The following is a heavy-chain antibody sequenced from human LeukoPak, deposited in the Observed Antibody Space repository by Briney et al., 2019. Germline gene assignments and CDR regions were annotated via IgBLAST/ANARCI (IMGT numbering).Heavy chain of an antibody. D-gene: IGHD2-2*01. CDR1: GYSLSSGYY. CDR3: ARDKSDCSSTSCYSYYYYGMDV. CDR2: IYHSGST. J-gene: IGHJ6*04. Sequence: SETLSLTCAVSGYSLSSGYYWGWIRQPPGKGLEWIGSIYHSGSTYYNPSLKSRVTISVDTSKNQFSLKLSSVTAADTAVYYCARDKSDCSSTSCYSYYYYGMDVWGKGTTVTVSS. V-gene: IGHV4-38-2*02.